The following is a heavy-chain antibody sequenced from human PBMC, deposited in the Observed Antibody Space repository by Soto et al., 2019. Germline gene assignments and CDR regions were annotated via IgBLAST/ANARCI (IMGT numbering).Heavy chain of an antibody. CDR2: INHVGGT. V-gene: IGHV4-39*07. CDR3: VRIRYQLPSSVLWLDP. J-gene: IGHJ5*02. CDR1: GSSINSSGYY. D-gene: IGHD3-16*01. Sequence: SETLSLTCTVSGSSINSSGYYWGWIRQPPGKGLEWIGEINHVGGTNYNPSLKSRVTMSVDTSQNQFSLRLISVTAADTAMYFCVRIRYQLPSSVLWLDPWGQGTPVTVSS.